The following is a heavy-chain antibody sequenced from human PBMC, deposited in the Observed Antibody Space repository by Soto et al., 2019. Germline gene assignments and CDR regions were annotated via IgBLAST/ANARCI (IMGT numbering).Heavy chain of an antibody. D-gene: IGHD4-4*01. CDR1: GFTFSSYA. CDR3: ASTETYATEYYFDY. J-gene: IGHJ4*02. CDR2: ISGSGGST. Sequence: LILSCAASGFTFSSYAMSCVRQAPGKGLEWVSAISGSGGSTYYADSVKGRFTISRDNSKNTLYLQMNSLRAEDTAVYYCASTETYATEYYFDYWGQGTLVTVS. V-gene: IGHV3-23*01.